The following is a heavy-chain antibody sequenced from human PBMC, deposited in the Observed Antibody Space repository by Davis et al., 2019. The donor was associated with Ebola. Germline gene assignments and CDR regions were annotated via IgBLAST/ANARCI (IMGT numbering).Heavy chain of an antibody. CDR1: GNRFSSHW. CDR2: IYPGDSDT. V-gene: IGHV5-51*01. Sequence: GESLKIPCKDSGNRFSSHWIGWVRQMPGKGLEWMGIIYPGDSDTRTSPSFQGHVTISADKSISTAYLQWSSLKASDTAMYYCARLHTATFFYGMDVWGQGTSVTVSS. CDR3: ARLHTATFFYGMDV. D-gene: IGHD4-17*01. J-gene: IGHJ6*02.